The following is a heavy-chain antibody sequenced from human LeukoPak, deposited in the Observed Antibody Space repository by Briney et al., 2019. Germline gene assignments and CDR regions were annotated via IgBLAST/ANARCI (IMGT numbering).Heavy chain of an antibody. CDR1: GYTFASYG. V-gene: IGHV1-18*01. J-gene: IGHJ5*02. D-gene: IGHD2-2*01. CDR2: ISAYNGNT. CDR3: ARGFDIVVVPAAIAAWFDP. Sequence: GASVKVSCKASGYTFASYGISWVRQAPGQGLEWMGWISAYNGNTNYAQKLQGRVTMTTDTSTSTAYMELRGLRSDDTAVYYCARGFDIVVVPAAIAAWFDPWGQGTLVTVSS.